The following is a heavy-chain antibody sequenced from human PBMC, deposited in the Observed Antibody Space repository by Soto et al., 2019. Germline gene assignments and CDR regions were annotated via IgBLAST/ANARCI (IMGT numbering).Heavy chain of an antibody. CDR3: VRGRSYSVYDF. V-gene: IGHV4-4*07. CDR2: IYPSGTT. Sequence: KPLETLSLTCTVSGGSISGHSWIWIRQPAGRGLEWIGHIYPSGTTSYNPSLRSRVTMSLDTSKNQIFLNLTSVTAADTAVFYCVRGRSYSVYDFWGPGTLVTVSS. D-gene: IGHD5-12*01. J-gene: IGHJ4*02. CDR1: GGSISGHS.